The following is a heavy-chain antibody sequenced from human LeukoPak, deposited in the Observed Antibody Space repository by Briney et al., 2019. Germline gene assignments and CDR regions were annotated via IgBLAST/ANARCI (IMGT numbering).Heavy chain of an antibody. V-gene: IGHV1-2*02. D-gene: IGHD3-3*01. Sequence: ASVKVSCKTSGGTFSTYAINWVRQAPGQGLEWMGWINPNSGGTNYAQKFQGRVTMTRDTSISTAYMELSRLRSDDTAVYYCARVVPYGNDFWSGPQDYWGQGTLVTVSS. J-gene: IGHJ4*02. CDR3: ARVVPYGNDFWSGPQDY. CDR2: INPNSGGT. CDR1: GGTFSTYA.